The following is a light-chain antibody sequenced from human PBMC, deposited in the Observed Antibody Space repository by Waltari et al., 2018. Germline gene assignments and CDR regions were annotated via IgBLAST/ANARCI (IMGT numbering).Light chain of an antibody. V-gene: IGLV2-23*02. J-gene: IGLJ2*01. CDR3: SSYAGSSKGV. CDR2: AVS. Sequence: QSALTQPASVSGSPGQPIPISCTGTSSDVGNYKRFSWYQQHPGKAPKLMIYAVSKRPSGVSDRFSGSKSGDMASLTISGLQPEDEAEYFCSSYAGSSKGVFGGGTKVTVL. CDR1: SSDVGNYKR.